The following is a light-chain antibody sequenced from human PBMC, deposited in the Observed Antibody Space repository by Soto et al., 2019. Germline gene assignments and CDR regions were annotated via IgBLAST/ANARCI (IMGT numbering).Light chain of an antibody. CDR3: TSYTSSSTPYV. Sequence: QSVLTQPASVSASPGQSITISCTGTSSDVGGYKYVSWYQQYPGKAPKLMMYEVSNRPSGVSNRFSGSKSGNTASLTITGLQAEDEGYYYCTSYTSSSTPYVFGTGTKLTVL. CDR2: EVS. CDR1: SSDVGGYKY. J-gene: IGLJ1*01. V-gene: IGLV2-14*01.